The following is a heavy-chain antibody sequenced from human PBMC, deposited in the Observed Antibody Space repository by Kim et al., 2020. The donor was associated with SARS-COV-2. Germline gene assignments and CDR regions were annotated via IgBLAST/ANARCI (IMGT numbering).Heavy chain of an antibody. Sequence: GGSLRLSCVTSGFTFGTYAMSWVRQAPEKGLEWVSGISSSGGSTYYADSVKGRFTISRDSSKNTLYLQMVSLRVYDTALYYCARTRSCSSTSCYVDYWG. CDR1: GFTFGTYA. J-gene: IGHJ4*01. CDR2: ISSSGGST. CDR3: ARTRSCSSTSCYVDY. D-gene: IGHD2-2*01. V-gene: IGHV3-23*01.